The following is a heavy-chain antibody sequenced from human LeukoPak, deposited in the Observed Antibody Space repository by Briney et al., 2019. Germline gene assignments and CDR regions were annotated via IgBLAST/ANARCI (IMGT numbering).Heavy chain of an antibody. J-gene: IGHJ4*02. V-gene: IGHV3-7*01. Sequence: GGSLRLSCAASGFTFSSYWMSWVRQAPGKGLEWVANIRQDGSEKYYADSVKGRFTISRDNAKNSLYLQMNSLRAEDTAVYYCAREYYDSSGYEDGIDYWGQGTLVTVSS. D-gene: IGHD3-22*01. CDR1: GFTFSSYW. CDR2: IRQDGSEK. CDR3: AREYYDSSGYEDGIDY.